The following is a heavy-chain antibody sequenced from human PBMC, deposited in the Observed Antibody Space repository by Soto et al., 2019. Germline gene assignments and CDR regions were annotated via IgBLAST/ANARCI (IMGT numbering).Heavy chain of an antibody. J-gene: IGHJ6*03. CDR2: IKQDGSEK. CDR3: ARARRDYYYYYYMDV. V-gene: IGHV3-7*01. CDR1: GFTFSSYW. Sequence: EVQLVESGGGLVQPGGSLRLSCAASGFTFSSYWMSWVRQAPGKGLEWVANIKQDGSEKYYVDSVKGRFTISRDNAKNSLYLQMNSLRAEDTDVYYCARARRDYYYYYYMDVWGKGTTVTVSS.